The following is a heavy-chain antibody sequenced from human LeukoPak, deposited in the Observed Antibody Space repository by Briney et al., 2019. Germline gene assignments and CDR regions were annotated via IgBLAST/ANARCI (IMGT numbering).Heavy chain of an antibody. CDR1: GGSISSYY. V-gene: IGHV4-59*01. CDR3: ARVRVGYAFDI. CDR2: IYYSGST. D-gene: IGHD3-10*01. Sequence: PSETLSLTCTVSGGSISSYYWSWIRQPPGKGLEWIGYIYYSGSTNYNPSLKSRVTISVDTSKNQFSLKLSSVTAADTAVYYCARVRVGYAFDIWGQGTMVTVSS. J-gene: IGHJ3*02.